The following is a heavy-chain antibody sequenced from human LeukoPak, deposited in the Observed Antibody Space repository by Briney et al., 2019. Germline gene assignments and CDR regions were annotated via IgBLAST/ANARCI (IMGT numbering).Heavy chain of an antibody. CDR1: GYTFTSYD. J-gene: IGHJ6*03. CDR2: MNPNSGNT. CDR3: ARGPVRQYYDFWSGYPYYYYYMDV. V-gene: IGHV1-8*03. Sequence: EASVKVSCKASGYTFTSYDINWVRQATGQGLEWMGWMNPNSGNTGYAQKFQGRVTITRNTSISTAYMELSSLRSEDTAVYYCARGPVRQYYDFWSGYPYYYYYMDVWGKGTTVTVSS. D-gene: IGHD3-3*01.